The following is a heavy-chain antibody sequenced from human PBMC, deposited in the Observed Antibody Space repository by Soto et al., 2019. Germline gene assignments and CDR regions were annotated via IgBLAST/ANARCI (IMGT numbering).Heavy chain of an antibody. Sequence: QVQLVQSGTEVKQPGSSVKVSCKASGGSLSTNPISWVRQAPGQGLEWMGGTGSGTGPGNHAQKCQGRLTVTADKSTSTVYYELTNLSSEDTAVYYCARRHSGGFFRFFDSWGQGTLVTVSS. CDR1: GGSLSTNP. CDR2: TGSGTGPG. V-gene: IGHV1-69*06. D-gene: IGHD2-15*01. CDR3: ARRHSGGFFRFFDS. J-gene: IGHJ4*02.